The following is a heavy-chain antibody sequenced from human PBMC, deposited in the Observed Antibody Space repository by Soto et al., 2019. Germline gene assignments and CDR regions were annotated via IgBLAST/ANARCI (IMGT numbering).Heavy chain of an antibody. D-gene: IGHD6-13*01. CDR1: GGSFSGYY. Sequence: QVQLQQWGAGLLKPSETLSLTCAVYGGSFSGYYWSWIRQPPGKGLEWIGEINHSGSTNYNPSLKIRVNISVDTSKNQFSLKLSSVTAADTAVYYCARAAAGNADWFDPWGQGTLVTVSS. CDR2: INHSGST. J-gene: IGHJ5*02. CDR3: ARAAAGNADWFDP. V-gene: IGHV4-34*01.